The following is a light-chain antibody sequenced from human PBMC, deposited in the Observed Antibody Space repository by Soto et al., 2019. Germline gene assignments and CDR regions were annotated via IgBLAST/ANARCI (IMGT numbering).Light chain of an antibody. Sequence: QSVLTQPPSVSGAPGQRVTISCNGSSSNIGAGYDVHWYQQLPGTAPKLLIYGNINRPSGVPDRFSGSKSGTSASLAITGLQAEDEADYYCQSYDSRLRLFGGGTKLTVL. J-gene: IGLJ2*01. V-gene: IGLV1-40*01. CDR1: SSNIGAGYD. CDR2: GNI. CDR3: QSYDSRLRL.